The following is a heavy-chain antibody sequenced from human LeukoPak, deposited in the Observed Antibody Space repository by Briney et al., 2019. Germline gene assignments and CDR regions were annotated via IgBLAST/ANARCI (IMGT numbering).Heavy chain of an antibody. CDR1: GGSISSYY. D-gene: IGHD2-15*01. CDR3: ARVSSGSRDIVVVVAAHFDY. J-gene: IGHJ4*02. CDR2: IYYSGST. V-gene: IGHV4-39*07. Sequence: SETLSLTCTVSGGSISSYYWSWIRQPPGKGLEWIGSIYYSGSTYYNPSLKSRVTISVDTSKNQFSLKLSSVTAADTAVYYCARVSSGSRDIVVVVAAHFDYWGQGTLVTVSS.